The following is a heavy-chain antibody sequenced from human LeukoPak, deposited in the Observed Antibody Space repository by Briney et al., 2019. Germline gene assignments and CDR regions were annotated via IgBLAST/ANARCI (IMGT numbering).Heavy chain of an antibody. Sequence: GGSLRLSCAASGFTFSSYAMSWVRQAAGKGLEWVSAISGSGGSTFYADSVKGVFTIYRDNSKNTLYLQMNSLRAEDTAVYYCAKSKSSPHYYYDSSGYYPWGQGTLVTVSS. CDR3: AKSKSSPHYYYDSSGYYP. CDR1: GFTFSSYA. CDR2: ISGSGGST. D-gene: IGHD3-22*01. J-gene: IGHJ5*02. V-gene: IGHV3-23*01.